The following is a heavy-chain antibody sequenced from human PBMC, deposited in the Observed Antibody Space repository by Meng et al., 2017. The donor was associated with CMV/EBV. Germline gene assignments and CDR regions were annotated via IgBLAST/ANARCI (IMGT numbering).Heavy chain of an antibody. V-gene: IGHV1-8*03. CDR1: GYTFIDFH. Sequence: ASVKVSCKTSGYTFIDFHMHWVRQAPGQGLEWMGWMNPNSGNTGYAQKFQGRVTITADKSTSTAYMELSSLRSEDTAVYYCARNDFWSGPNYYYGMDVWGQGTTVTVSS. D-gene: IGHD3-3*01. CDR3: ARNDFWSGPNYYYGMDV. J-gene: IGHJ6*02. CDR2: MNPNSGNT.